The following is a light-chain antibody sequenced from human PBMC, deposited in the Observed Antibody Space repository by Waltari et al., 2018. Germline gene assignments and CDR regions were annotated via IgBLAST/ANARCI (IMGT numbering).Light chain of an antibody. CDR2: AAS. Sequence: DIQMTQSPSSLSASVGDRVTITCRASQSISSYLNWYQQKPGKAPKLLIYAASSFQSGVPSRFSGSESGTEFTLIISSLLPEDFATYYCQQSYSTPQTFGQRTKVEIK. CDR3: QQSYSTPQT. J-gene: IGKJ1*01. CDR1: QSISSY. V-gene: IGKV1-39*01.